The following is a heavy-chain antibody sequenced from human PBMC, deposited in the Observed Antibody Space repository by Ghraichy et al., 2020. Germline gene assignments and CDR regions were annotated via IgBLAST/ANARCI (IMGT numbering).Heavy chain of an antibody. J-gene: IGHJ4*02. CDR2: INPNSGDT. V-gene: IGHV1-2*06. D-gene: IGHD3-3*01. CDR1: GYTFTDYY. Sequence: ASVKVSCKTSGYTFTDYYMHWVRQAPGQGLEWMGRINPNSGDTYYAQKFQGRVTMTRDTSISTAYMELSRLRSDDTAVYYCARSLIFGVDYFDYWGQGTLVTVS. CDR3: ARSLIFGVDYFDY.